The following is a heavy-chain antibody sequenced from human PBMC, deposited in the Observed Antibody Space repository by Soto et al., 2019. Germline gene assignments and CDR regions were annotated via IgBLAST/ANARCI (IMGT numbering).Heavy chain of an antibody. J-gene: IGHJ6*03. Sequence: ASVKISCKGSGYSFTSYWIGWVRQMPGKGLEWMGIIYPGDSDTRYSPSFQGQVTISADKSISTAYLQWSSLKASDTAMYYCARRYYDFWSGYYTGDYYYYMDVWGKGTTVTVSS. CDR1: GYSFTSYW. V-gene: IGHV5-51*01. D-gene: IGHD3-3*01. CDR2: IYPGDSDT. CDR3: ARRYYDFWSGYYTGDYYYYMDV.